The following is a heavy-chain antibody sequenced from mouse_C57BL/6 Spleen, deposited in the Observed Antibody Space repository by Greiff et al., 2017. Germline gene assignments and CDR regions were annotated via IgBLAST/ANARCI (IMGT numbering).Heavy chain of an antibody. J-gene: IGHJ2*01. CDR2: ISGGGGNT. D-gene: IGHD1-1*01. CDR1: GFTFSSYT. CDR3: AREYYGSNYYFDY. Sequence: DVKLVESGGGLVKPGGSLKLSCAASGFTFSSYTMSWVRQTPEKRLEWVATISGGGGNTYYPDSVKGRFTISRDNAKNTLYLQMSSLRSEDTALYYCAREYYGSNYYFDYWGQGTTLTVSS. V-gene: IGHV5-9*01.